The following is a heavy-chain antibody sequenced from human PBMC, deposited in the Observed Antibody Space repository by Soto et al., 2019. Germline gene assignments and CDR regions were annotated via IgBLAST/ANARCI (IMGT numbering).Heavy chain of an antibody. CDR2: IYWDDDK. CDR3: VQKVLREEAFDY. CDR1: GFSLSTSGVG. Sequence: SGPTLVNPTQTLTLTCTFSGFSLSTSGVGVGWIRQPPGKALEWLALIYWDDDKLYSPSLKSSLSITKDTSKNQVVLTMTNMDPVDTATYYCVQKVLREEAFDYWGQETLDTVSS. V-gene: IGHV2-5*02. D-gene: IGHD3-10*01. J-gene: IGHJ4*02.